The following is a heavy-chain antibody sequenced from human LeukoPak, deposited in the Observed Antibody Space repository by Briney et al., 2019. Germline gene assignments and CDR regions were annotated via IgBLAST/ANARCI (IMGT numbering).Heavy chain of an antibody. CDR2: IYYSGST. D-gene: IGHD6-19*01. V-gene: IGHV4-59*08. J-gene: IGHJ5*02. CDR1: GGSISSHY. CDR3: ARGAIAVAGTGWFDP. Sequence: SETLSLTCTVSGGSISSHYWSWIRQPPGKGLEWIGYIYYSGSTNYNPSLKSRVTISVDTSKNQFSLKLSSVTAADTAVYYCARGAIAVAGTGWFDPWGQGTLVTVSS.